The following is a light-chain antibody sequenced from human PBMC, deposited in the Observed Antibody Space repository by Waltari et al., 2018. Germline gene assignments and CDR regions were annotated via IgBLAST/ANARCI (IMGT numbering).Light chain of an antibody. Sequence: EIVMTQSPATLSVSPGERATLSCGASQTVYSNLAWYQQKPGQAPRLLIFGASTRAPGIPARISGSGSGTEFTLTITSLQSEDFAVYYCQQYNNWPRTFGQGTKVEIK. J-gene: IGKJ1*01. V-gene: IGKV3-15*01. CDR2: GAS. CDR3: QQYNNWPRT. CDR1: QTVYSN.